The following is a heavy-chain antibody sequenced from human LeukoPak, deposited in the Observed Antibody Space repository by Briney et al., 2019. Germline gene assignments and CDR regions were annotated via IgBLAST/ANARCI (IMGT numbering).Heavy chain of an antibody. Sequence: SETLSLTCTVSGGSISSGDYYWSWIRQPPGKGLEWIGYIYYSGSTYYNPSLKSRVTISVDTSKNQFSLKLSSVTAADTAVYYCARDTVAAAGTWALDYWGQGTLVTVSS. D-gene: IGHD6-13*01. V-gene: IGHV4-30-4*01. CDR3: ARDTVAAAGTWALDY. J-gene: IGHJ4*02. CDR1: GGSISSGDYY. CDR2: IYYSGST.